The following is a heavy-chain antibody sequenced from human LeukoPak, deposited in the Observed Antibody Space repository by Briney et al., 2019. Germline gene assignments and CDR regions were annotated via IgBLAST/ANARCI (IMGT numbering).Heavy chain of an antibody. CDR3: ARDIGYPDN. D-gene: IGHD6-13*01. V-gene: IGHV3-21*01. CDR1: GFTFSSYG. J-gene: IGHJ4*02. CDR2: ISYGSGYI. Sequence: PGGSLRLSCAASGFTFSSYGMNWVRQAPGKGPEWVSSISYGSGYIYYADSVKGRFTISRDNAKNSMYLQMNSLRAEDTAVYYCARDIGYPDNWRQGTLVTVSS.